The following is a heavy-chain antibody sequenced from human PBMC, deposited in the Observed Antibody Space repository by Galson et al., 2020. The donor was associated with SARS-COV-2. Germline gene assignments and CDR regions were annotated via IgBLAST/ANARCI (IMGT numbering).Heavy chain of an antibody. V-gene: IGHV4-59*13. D-gene: IGHD2-15*01. J-gene: IGHJ6*02. Sequence: SETLSLTCTVSGGSISSYYWSWIRQPPGKGLEWIGYIYYSGSTNYNPSLKSRVTISVDTSKNQFSLKLSSVTAADTAVYYCARDLGSPPYYYYGMDVWDQGTTVTVSS. CDR2: IYYSGST. CDR3: ARDLGSPPYYYYGMDV. CDR1: GGSISSYY.